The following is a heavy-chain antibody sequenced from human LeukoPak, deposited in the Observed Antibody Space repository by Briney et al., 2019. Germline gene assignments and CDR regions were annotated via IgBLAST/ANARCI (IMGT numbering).Heavy chain of an antibody. CDR3: ARDGRVKGYSSSSFDS. CDR2: INSDGSFT. Sequence: PGGSLRLSCAASGFTFSSYWMHWVRHAPGKGLVWVSRINSDGSFTSSADSVEGRFTISRDNAKNTLYLQMNSLRAEDTAVYYCARDGRVKGYSSSSFDSWGQGTLVTVSS. D-gene: IGHD6-6*01. CDR1: GFTFSSYW. J-gene: IGHJ4*02. V-gene: IGHV3-74*01.